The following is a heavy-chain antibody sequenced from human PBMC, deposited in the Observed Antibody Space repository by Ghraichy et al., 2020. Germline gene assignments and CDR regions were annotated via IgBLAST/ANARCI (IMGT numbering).Heavy chain of an antibody. CDR3: AREEGTYYYDSSGYGRGGYYYYGMDV. CDR2: ISSSSSYI. V-gene: IGHV3-21*01. J-gene: IGHJ6*02. Sequence: LSLPCAASGFTFSSYSMNWVRQAPGKGLEWVSSISSSSSYIYYADSVKGRFTISRDNAKNSLYLQMNSLRAEDTAVYYCAREEGTYYYDSSGYGRGGYYYYGMDVWGQGTTVTVSS. D-gene: IGHD3-22*01. CDR1: GFTFSSYS.